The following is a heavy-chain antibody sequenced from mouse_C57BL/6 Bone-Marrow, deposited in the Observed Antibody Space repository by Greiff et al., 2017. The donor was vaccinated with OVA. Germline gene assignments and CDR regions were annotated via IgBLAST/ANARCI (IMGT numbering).Heavy chain of an antibody. D-gene: IGHD6-1*01. V-gene: IGHV1-54*01. J-gene: IGHJ2*01. Sequence: VQLQQSGAELVRPGTSVKVSCKASGYAFTNYLIEWVKQRPGQGLEWIGVINPGSGGTNYNEKFKGKATLTADKSSSTAYMQLSCLTSEVSAVYFCARGQVFDYWGQGTTLTVST. CDR1: GYAFTNYL. CDR3: ARGQVFDY. CDR2: INPGSGGT.